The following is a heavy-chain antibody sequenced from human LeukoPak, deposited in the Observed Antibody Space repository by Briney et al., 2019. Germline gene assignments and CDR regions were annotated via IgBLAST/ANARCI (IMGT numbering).Heavy chain of an antibody. CDR1: GFTFISYS. CDR2: ISSSSSTI. J-gene: IGHJ4*02. CDR3: ARVISSSSKADDY. V-gene: IGHV3-48*01. D-gene: IGHD6-13*01. Sequence: PGGSLRLSRAASGFTFISYSMNWVRQAPGKGLEWVSYISSSSSTIYYADSVKGRFTISIDNAKNSLYLQMNSLRAEYTAVYYCARVISSSSKADDYWGQGTLVTVSS.